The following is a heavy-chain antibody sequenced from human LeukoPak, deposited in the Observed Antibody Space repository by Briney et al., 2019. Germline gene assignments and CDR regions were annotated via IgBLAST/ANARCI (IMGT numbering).Heavy chain of an antibody. V-gene: IGHV1-2*02. Sequence: GASVKVSCKASGYTFSGYDMHWVRQAPGQGLEWMGWINPNCGGTNYARKFQGRVTMTRDTSISTAYMELSRLRSDDTAVYYCASGPLPLWPTVNRGSESWLDPWGQGALVTVSS. CDR1: GYTFSGYD. D-gene: IGHD4-17*01. CDR3: ASGPLPLWPTVNRGSESWLDP. J-gene: IGHJ5*02. CDR2: INPNCGGT.